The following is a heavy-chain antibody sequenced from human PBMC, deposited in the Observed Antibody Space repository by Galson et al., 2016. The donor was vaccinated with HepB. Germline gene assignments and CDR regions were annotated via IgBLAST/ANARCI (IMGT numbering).Heavy chain of an antibody. CDR2: SHYSDNP. Sequence: LSLTCTVFGASISDYYWGWIRQSPGKGLEWIGYSHYSDNPNYNPSLKSRVTVSVDTSKNQFSLILNSVTAADTAVYYCAGRRGESGTFYYWGQGSLVTVSS. V-gene: IGHV4-59*01. CDR3: AGRRGESGTFYY. CDR1: GASISDYY. D-gene: IGHD3-10*01. J-gene: IGHJ4*02.